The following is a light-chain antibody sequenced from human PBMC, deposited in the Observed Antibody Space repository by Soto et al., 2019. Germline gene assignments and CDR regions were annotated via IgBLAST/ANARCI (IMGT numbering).Light chain of an antibody. CDR1: QSISSY. Sequence: DIQMTQSPSSLSASVGDRVTITCRASQSISSYLNWYQQKPGKAPKLLIYAASILQSGVPSRFSVSGYGTDFTLTISSLQSADFATYYCQQYYSTVSTFGQGTRLDI. CDR3: QQYYSTVST. J-gene: IGKJ5*01. CDR2: AAS. V-gene: IGKV1-39*01.